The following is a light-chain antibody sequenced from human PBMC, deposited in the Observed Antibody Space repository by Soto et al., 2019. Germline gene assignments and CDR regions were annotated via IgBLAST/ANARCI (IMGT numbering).Light chain of an antibody. Sequence: EIVLTQSPATLSVSPGEGATLSCRASQSVRSNLAWYQQKPGQGPRLLIFGASTRATDIPARFSGSGSGTEFTLTISSLQSEDFAVYYCQQYIHWPPLTFGGGTKVEIK. CDR1: QSVRSN. CDR2: GAS. J-gene: IGKJ4*01. CDR3: QQYIHWPPLT. V-gene: IGKV3-15*01.